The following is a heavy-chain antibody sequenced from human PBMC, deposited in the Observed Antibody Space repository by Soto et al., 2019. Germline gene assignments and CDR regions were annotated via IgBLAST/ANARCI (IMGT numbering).Heavy chain of an antibody. V-gene: IGHV4-61*01. J-gene: IGHJ6*02. D-gene: IGHD6-6*01. Sequence: PSETLSLTCTVSGGSVSSGSYYWSWIRQPPGKGLEWIGYIYYSGSTNYNPSLKSRVTISVDTSKNQFSLKLSSVTAADTAVYYCARDCGRSSSYYYGMEVWGQGTTVTVSS. CDR3: ARDCGRSSSYYYGMEV. CDR2: IYYSGST. CDR1: GGSVSSGSYY.